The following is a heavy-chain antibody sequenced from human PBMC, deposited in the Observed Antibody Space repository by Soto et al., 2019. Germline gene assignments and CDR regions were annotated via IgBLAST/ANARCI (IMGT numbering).Heavy chain of an antibody. V-gene: IGHV3-30*18. J-gene: IGHJ4*02. CDR2: ISYDGGNE. CDR3: AKGVVREPAYFDY. CDR1: GFTFSAFA. Sequence: VQMVESGGGVAQPGRSLRLSCAVSGFTFSAFAMYWVRQAPGKGLEWVALISYDGGNEDYAESVRGRFTISRDNSKNTLYLDMNSLSAEDSAVYFCAKGVVREPAYFDYWGQGTLVTVSS. D-gene: IGHD3-10*01.